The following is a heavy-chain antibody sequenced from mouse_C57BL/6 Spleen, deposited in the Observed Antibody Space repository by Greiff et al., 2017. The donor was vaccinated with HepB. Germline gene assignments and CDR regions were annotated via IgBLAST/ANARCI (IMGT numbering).Heavy chain of an antibody. D-gene: IGHD1-1*01. CDR1: GYTFTDYN. CDR3: ARYSYSAMDY. CDR2: INPNNGGT. Sequence: VHVKQSGPELVKPGASVKMSCKASGYTFTDYNMHWVKQSHGKSLEWIGYINPNNGGTSYNQKFKGKATLTVNKSSSTAYMELRSLTSEDSAVYYCARYSYSAMDYWGQGTSVTVSS. J-gene: IGHJ4*01. V-gene: IGHV1-22*01.